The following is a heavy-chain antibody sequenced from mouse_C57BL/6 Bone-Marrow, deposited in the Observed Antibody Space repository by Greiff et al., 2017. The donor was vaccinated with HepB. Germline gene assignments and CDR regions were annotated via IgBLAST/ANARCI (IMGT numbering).Heavy chain of an antibody. D-gene: IGHD2-1*01. Sequence: EVMLVESGGGLVQPGGSLSLSCAASGFTFTDYYMSWVRQPPGKALEWLGFIRNKANGYTTEYSASVKGRFTISRDNFQSILYLQMNALRAEDSATYYCARSPIYYGNYDWYFDVWGTGTTVTVSS. CDR2: IRNKANGYTT. V-gene: IGHV7-3*01. J-gene: IGHJ1*03. CDR3: ARSPIYYGNYDWYFDV. CDR1: GFTFTDYY.